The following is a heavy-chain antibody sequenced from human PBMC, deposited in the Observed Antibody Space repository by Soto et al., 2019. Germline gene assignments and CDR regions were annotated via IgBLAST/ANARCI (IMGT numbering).Heavy chain of an antibody. J-gene: IGHJ6*02. D-gene: IGHD2-2*01. Sequence: GASLKVSCKTSGYSFTKYGLHWVRQAPGQRLEWMGWINPGNGDTKYSQKFQGRVTITRDTSATTAYMELSSLRSEDSAVFYCARTDCSSTSCYNYYYYGMDVWVQGTTVTVSS. CDR3: ARTDCSSTSCYNYYYYGMDV. V-gene: IGHV1-3*01. CDR2: INPGNGDT. CDR1: GYSFTKYG.